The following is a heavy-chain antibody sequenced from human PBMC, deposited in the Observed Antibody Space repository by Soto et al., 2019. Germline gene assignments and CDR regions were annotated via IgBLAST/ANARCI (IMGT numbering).Heavy chain of an antibody. J-gene: IGHJ4*02. Sequence: EVQLLESGGGLVQPGGSLRLSCAASGFTFSNNAMSWVRQAPGKGLEWVSAISGSGASTYYADSVKGRFTISRDNSKSTLYLQMNSLRAEDTAVYYCAKDTGSVVASGYWGQGTLVTVSS. CDR1: GFTFSNNA. CDR2: ISGSGAST. V-gene: IGHV3-23*01. CDR3: AKDTGSVVASGY. D-gene: IGHD3-22*01.